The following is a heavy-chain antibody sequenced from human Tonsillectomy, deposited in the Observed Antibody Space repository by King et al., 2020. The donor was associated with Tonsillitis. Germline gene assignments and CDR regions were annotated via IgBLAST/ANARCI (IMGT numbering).Heavy chain of an antibody. CDR3: ARDHMPKLWGTGHFQH. CDR1: GYTFSSYG. J-gene: IGHJ1*01. V-gene: IGHV1-18*01. D-gene: IGHD2-2*01. Sequence: QLVQSGAEVKTPGASVKVSCKASGYTFSSYGISWVRQAPGQGLEWMGGINIYNGNTNYEQKSQGRVTMTTDTSTSTAYMELRSLRSDDTAVYYWARDHMPKLWGTGHFQHCGQGTLVTASS. CDR2: INIYNGNT.